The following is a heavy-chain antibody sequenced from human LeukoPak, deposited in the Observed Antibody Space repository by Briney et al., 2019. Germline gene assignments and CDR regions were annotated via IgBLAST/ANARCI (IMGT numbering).Heavy chain of an antibody. CDR1: GGSFSGYY. J-gene: IGHJ4*02. V-gene: IGHV4-34*01. CDR2: INHSGST. CDR3: ARAGYSSSWYGGRAYYFDY. Sequence: SETLSLTCAVYGGSFSGYYWSWIRQPPGKGLEWIGEINHSGSTNYNPSLKSRVTILVDTSKNQFSLKLSSVTAADTAVYYCARAGYSSSWYGGRAYYFDYWGQGTLVTVSS. D-gene: IGHD6-13*01.